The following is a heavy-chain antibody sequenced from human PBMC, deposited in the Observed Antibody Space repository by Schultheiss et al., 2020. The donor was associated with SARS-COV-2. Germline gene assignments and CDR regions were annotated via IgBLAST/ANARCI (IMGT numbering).Heavy chain of an antibody. CDR2: INHSGST. CDR1: GGSFSGYY. CDR3: ARAPFTALAAAGNSRRSSRVSDVPLKKEYYFDY. D-gene: IGHD6-13*01. Sequence: SRTLSLTCAVYGGSFSGYYWSWIRQPPGKGLEWIGEINHSGSTNYNPSLKSRVTISVDTSKNQFSLKLSSVTAADTAVYYCARAPFTALAAAGNSRRSSRVSDVPLKKEYYFDYWGQGTLVTVSS. J-gene: IGHJ4*02. V-gene: IGHV4-34*01.